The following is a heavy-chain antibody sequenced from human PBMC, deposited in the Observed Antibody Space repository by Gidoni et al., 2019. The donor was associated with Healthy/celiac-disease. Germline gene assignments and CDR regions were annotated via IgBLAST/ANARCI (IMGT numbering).Heavy chain of an antibody. J-gene: IGHJ4*02. Sequence: LEWIGEINHSGSTNYNPSLKSRVTISVDTSKNQFSLKLSSVTAADTAVYYCAFDPIAAAGTDFDYWGQGTLVTVSS. V-gene: IGHV4-34*01. D-gene: IGHD6-13*01. CDR2: INHSGST. CDR3: AFDPIAAAGTDFDY.